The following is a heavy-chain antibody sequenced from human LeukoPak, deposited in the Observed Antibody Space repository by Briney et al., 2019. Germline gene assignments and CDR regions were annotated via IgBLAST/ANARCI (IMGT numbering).Heavy chain of an antibody. V-gene: IGHV3-74*01. J-gene: IGHJ4*02. CDR2: INSDGSST. Sequence: GGSLRLSCAASGFTFSSYWMHWVRQAPGKGLVWVSRINSDGSSTSYADSVKGRFTISRGNAKNTLYLQMNSLRAEDTAVYYCARRMRYFDWLFDYWGQGTLVTVSS. CDR3: ARRMRYFDWLFDY. CDR1: GFTFSSYW. D-gene: IGHD3-9*01.